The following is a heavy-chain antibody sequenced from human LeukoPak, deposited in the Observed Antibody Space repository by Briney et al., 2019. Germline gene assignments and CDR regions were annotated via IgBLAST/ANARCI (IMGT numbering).Heavy chain of an antibody. CDR2: IYYSGST. V-gene: IGHV4-59*01. CDR1: GGSISSYY. J-gene: IGHJ3*02. CDR3: ARVRSSGWYSLGDAFDI. D-gene: IGHD6-19*01. Sequence: SETLSLTCTVSGGSISSYYWSWIRQPPGKGLEWIGYIYYSGSTNYNPSLKSRVTISVDTSKNQFSLKLSSVTAADTAVYYCARVRSSGWYSLGDAFDIWGQGTMVTVSS.